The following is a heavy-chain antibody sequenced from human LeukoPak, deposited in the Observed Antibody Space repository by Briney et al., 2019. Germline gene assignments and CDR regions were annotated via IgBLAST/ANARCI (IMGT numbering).Heavy chain of an antibody. V-gene: IGHV3-23*01. D-gene: IGHD1-26*01. J-gene: IGHJ4*02. CDR2: IIGSGGST. Sequence: PSETLSLTCTVSGGSISSYYWSWIRQPPGKGLEWVSGIIGSGGSTYYADSVKGRLTISRDNSKNTLYLQMNSLGAEDTAVYYCAKGSSLRLGPTVEYYFDNWGQGTLVTVSS. CDR1: GGSISSYY. CDR3: AKGSSLRLGPTVEYYFDN.